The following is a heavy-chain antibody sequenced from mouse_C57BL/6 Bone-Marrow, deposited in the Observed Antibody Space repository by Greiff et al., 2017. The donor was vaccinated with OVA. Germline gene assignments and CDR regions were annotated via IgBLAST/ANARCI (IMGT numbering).Heavy chain of an antibody. V-gene: IGHV1-20*01. CDR2: INPYNGDT. CDR3: ARRGNYFDY. J-gene: IGHJ2*01. CDR1: GYSFTGYF. Sequence: EVMLVESGPELVKPGDSVKISCKASGYSFTGYFMNWVMQSHGKSLEWIGRINPYNGDTFYNQKFKGKATLTVDKSSSTAHMELRSLTSEDSAVYYCARRGNYFDYWGQGTTLTVSS.